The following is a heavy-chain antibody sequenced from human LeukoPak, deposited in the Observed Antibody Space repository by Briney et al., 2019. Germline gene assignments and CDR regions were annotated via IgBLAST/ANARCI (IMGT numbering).Heavy chain of an antibody. CDR1: GFTFSSYA. J-gene: IGHJ4*02. Sequence: GGSLRLSCAASGFTFSSYAMRWVRQAPGKGLEWVSGITSSGDITYYGDSVKGRFTISRDNSKNTLHLQMNSLRAEDTAVYYCAKATVGATGGSFDYWGQGTLVTVSS. CDR3: AKATVGATGGSFDY. D-gene: IGHD1-26*01. CDR2: ITSSGDIT. V-gene: IGHV3-23*01.